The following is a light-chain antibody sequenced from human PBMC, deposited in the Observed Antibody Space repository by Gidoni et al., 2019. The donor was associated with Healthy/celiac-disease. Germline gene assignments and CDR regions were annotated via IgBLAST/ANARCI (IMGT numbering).Light chain of an antibody. CDR3: QQYYSTPVT. Sequence: DIVMTQSPASLAVSLGERATINCKSSQSVLYSSNNKNYLAWYQQKPGQPPKLLIYWASTRESGVPDRFSGSGSGTDFTLTISSLQAEDVAVYYCQQYYSTPVTFXPXTKVDIK. V-gene: IGKV4-1*01. CDR2: WAS. CDR1: QSVLYSSNNKNY. J-gene: IGKJ3*01.